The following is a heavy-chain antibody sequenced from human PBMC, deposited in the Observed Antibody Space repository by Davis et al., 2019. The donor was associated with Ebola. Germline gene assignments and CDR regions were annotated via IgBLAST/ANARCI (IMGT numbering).Heavy chain of an antibody. V-gene: IGHV3-21*01. D-gene: IGHD2-2*01. CDR2: ISSSSSYI. J-gene: IGHJ6*02. CDR3: ARDCSSTSCYLGVWDYYYGMDV. Sequence: GESLKISCAASGFTFSSYSMNWVRQAPGKGLEWVSSISSSSSYIYYADSVKGRFTISRDNAKNSLYLQMNSRRAEDTAVYYCARDCSSTSCYLGVWDYYYGMDVWGQGTTVTVSS. CDR1: GFTFSSYS.